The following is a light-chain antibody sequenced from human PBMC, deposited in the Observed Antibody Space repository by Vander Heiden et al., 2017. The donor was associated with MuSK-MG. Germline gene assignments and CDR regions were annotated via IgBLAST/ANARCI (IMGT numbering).Light chain of an antibody. V-gene: IGKV1-33*01. CDR1: QDIGNY. J-gene: IGKJ4*01. CDR3: QQYLSLPLT. Sequence: DIQMTQSPSSLSATVGDRVTITCRASQDIGNYLHWFQQQPGKAPKLLIYDASHLETDVPSRFAGGGYGTNFIVTISSLEPEDFATYYCQQYLSLPLTFGGGTKVEI. CDR2: DAS.